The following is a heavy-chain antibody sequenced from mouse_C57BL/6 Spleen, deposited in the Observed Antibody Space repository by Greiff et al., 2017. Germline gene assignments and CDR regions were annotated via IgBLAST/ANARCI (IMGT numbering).Heavy chain of an antibody. CDR1: GYSITSGYY. D-gene: IGHD1-1*01. V-gene: IGHV3-6*01. CDR2: ISYDGSN. J-gene: IGHJ4*01. Sequence: EVQLQESGPGLVKPSPSLSLTCSVTGYSITSGYYWNWIRQFPGNKLEWMGYISYDGSNNYNPSLKNRISITPDTSKNQFFLKLNSVTTEDTATYYCAREGSSITTVVDYAMDYWGQGTSVTVSS. CDR3: AREGSSITTVVDYAMDY.